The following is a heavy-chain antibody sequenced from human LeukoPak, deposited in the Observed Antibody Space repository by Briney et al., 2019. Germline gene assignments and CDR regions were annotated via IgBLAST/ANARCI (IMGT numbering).Heavy chain of an antibody. CDR2: IDPSGGST. V-gene: IGHV1-46*01. CDR3: ARGGGRSVTYYFDY. J-gene: IGHJ4*02. D-gene: IGHD1-26*01. Sequence: ASVTVSFKSSGYTFTSYYIHWVRQAPGQGREWLGIIDPSGGSTTYAQKFQGRVSMTRDKSTSTVYMELSSLRSEDTAVYYCARGGGRSVTYYFDYWGQGALVTVSS. CDR1: GYTFTSYY.